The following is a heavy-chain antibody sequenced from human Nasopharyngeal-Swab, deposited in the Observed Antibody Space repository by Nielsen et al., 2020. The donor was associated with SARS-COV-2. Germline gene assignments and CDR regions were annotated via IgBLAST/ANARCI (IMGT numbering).Heavy chain of an antibody. CDR2: ISYDGSNK. V-gene: IGHV3-30-3*01. CDR3: ARSYYGAYYYGMDV. D-gene: IGHD4-17*01. Sequence: GGPLRLSWAASGFTFSSYAMHWVRQAPGKGLERVAVISYDGSNKYYADYVKRRFTISRDNSKNTLYLQMNSLRAEDTAVYYCARSYYGAYYYGMDVWGQGTTVTVSS. CDR1: GFTFSSYA. J-gene: IGHJ6*02.